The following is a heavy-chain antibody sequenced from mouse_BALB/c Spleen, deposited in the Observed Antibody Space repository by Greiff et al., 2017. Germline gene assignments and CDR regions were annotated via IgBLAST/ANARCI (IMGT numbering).Heavy chain of an antibody. CDR3: TRGRGTMILDY. V-gene: IGHV1S22*01. J-gene: IGHJ2*01. CDR2: IYPGSGST. CDR1: GYTFTSYW. D-gene: IGHD2-4*01. Sequence: LQQPGSELVRPGASVKLSCEASGYTFTSYWMHWVKQRHGQGLEWIGNIYPGSGSTNYDEKFKSKGTLTVDTSSSTAYMHLSSLTSEDSAVYYCTRGRGTMILDYWGQGTTLTVSS.